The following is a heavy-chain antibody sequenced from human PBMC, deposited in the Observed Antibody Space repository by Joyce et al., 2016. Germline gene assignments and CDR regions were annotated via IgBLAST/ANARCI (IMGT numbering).Heavy chain of an antibody. D-gene: IGHD3/OR15-3a*01. J-gene: IGHJ4*02. CDR2: ISCYNGDT. CDR3: ARDPTIFGLTPRPTNDH. V-gene: IGHV1-18*01. CDR1: GYTFTSYG. Sequence: QVQLVQSGAEVKKPGASVIVSCKAAGYTFTSYGVTWVRQTPGQGFEYVGWISCYNGDTSYAQKFQGRVTLTTDESTSTAYMNLRSLRPDDTGIYYCARDPTIFGLTPRPTNDHWGQGTLVTVSP.